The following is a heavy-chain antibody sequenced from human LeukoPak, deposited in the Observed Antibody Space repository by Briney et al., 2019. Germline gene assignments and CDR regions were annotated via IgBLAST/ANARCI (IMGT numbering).Heavy chain of an antibody. CDR2: ITSRGSTP. D-gene: IGHD4-17*01. CDR3: PRDPDYGDPE. J-gene: IGHJ4*02. CDR1: GFTFSDHY. Sequence: GGSLRLSCVASGFTFSDHYMSWFRLSPGKGLEWLSYITSRGSTPAYAGSVKGRFTISKDNAKNSMFLQMNSLRPEDTAVYYCPRDPDYGDPEGGEGTLVTVP. V-gene: IGHV3-11*01.